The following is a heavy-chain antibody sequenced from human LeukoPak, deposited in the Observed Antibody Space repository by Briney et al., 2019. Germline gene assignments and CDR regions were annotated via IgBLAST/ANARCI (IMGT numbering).Heavy chain of an antibody. J-gene: IGHJ4*02. CDR1: GFTFGDYA. CDR3: TRDLGFGFSYFDY. Sequence: GGSLRLSCTASGFTFGDYAMSWVRQAPGKGLEWVGFIGSKAYGGTTEYAASVKGRFTISRDDSKSIAYLQMNSLKTEDTAVYYCTRDLGFGFSYFDYWGQGTLVTVSS. CDR2: IGSKAYGGTT. V-gene: IGHV3-49*04. D-gene: IGHD3-10*01.